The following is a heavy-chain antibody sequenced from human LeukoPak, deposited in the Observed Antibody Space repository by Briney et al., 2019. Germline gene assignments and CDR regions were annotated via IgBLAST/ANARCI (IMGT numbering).Heavy chain of an antibody. CDR2: IYTSGST. D-gene: IGHD3-10*01. J-gene: IGHJ3*02. CDR1: GGSISSYY. Sequence: SETLSLTCTVSGGSISSYYWSWIRQPAGKGLEWIGRIYTSGSTNYNPSLKSRVTMSVDTSKNQFSLELSSVTAADTAVYYCARTPHPTMVRGVASWDAFDIWGQGTMVTVSS. V-gene: IGHV4-4*07. CDR3: ARTPHPTMVRGVASWDAFDI.